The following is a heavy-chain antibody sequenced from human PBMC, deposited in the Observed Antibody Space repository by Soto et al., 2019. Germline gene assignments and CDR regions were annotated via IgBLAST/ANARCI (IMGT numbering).Heavy chain of an antibody. CDR1: GFTFTASA. CDR3: AAGLHDSSSWYRDYYYGMDV. V-gene: IGHV1-58*01. CDR2: IVVGSGKT. J-gene: IGHJ6*02. Sequence: GASVKVSCKVSGFTFTASAVQWVRQARGQRLEWIGWIVVGSGKTNYAENFRERVTITRDMSTSTAYMELSSLRSEDTAVYYCAAGLHDSSSWYRDYYYGMDVWGQGTTVTVSS. D-gene: IGHD6-13*01.